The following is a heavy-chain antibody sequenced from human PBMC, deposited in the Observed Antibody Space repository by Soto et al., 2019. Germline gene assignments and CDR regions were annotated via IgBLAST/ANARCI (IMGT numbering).Heavy chain of an antibody. Sequence: GGSLRLSCAASGFTFNSYWMHWVRQVPGKGLECVSRIDGDGTTTHYADSVKGRFTISRDNAKNTLHLQMNSLRAEDSAVYLCARRIAVAGTYDHWGQGTLVTVS. CDR2: IDGDGTTT. J-gene: IGHJ4*02. CDR3: ARRIAVAGTYDH. CDR1: GFTFNSYW. V-gene: IGHV3-74*01. D-gene: IGHD6-19*01.